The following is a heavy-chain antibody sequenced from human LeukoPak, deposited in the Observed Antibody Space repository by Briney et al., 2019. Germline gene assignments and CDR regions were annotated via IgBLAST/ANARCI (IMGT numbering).Heavy chain of an antibody. V-gene: IGHV1-8*03. D-gene: IGHD5/OR15-5a*01. CDR2: MNPNSGNT. J-gene: IGHJ3*02. CDR3: ARGLNFKSTGYAFDI. CDR1: GYTFTSYD. Sequence: ASVKLSCKASGYTFTSYDINWVRQATGQGLEWMGWMNPNSGNTGYAQKFQGRVTITRNTSISTAYMELSSLRSEDTAVYYCARGLNFKSTGYAFDIWGQGTMVTVSS.